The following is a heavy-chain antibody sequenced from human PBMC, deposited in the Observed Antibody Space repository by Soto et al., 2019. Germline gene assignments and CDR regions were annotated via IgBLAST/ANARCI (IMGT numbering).Heavy chain of an antibody. CDR2: INAYNGET. CDR1: GYTFSNYG. J-gene: IGHJ6*02. Sequence: QVQLVQSGPEVKKPGASVKVSCKASGYTFSNYGITWVRQAPGQGLEWMGWINAYNGETNYAQKLQGRVTMTTATSTSTAYMELKSLKSDYTAVYYCARRGAPPYYYYGLDVWGQGTTVTVSS. D-gene: IGHD3-16*01. CDR3: ARRGAPPYYYYGLDV. V-gene: IGHV1-18*01.